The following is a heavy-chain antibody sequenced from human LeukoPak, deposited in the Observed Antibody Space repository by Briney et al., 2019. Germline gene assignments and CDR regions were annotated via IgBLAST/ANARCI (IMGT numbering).Heavy chain of an antibody. CDR2: IIPIFGTA. D-gene: IGHD5-18*01. V-gene: IGHV1-69*05. Sequence: SVKVSCKAPGGTFSSYDISWVLQAPGQGLEWMGGIIPIFGTANYAQKFQGRVTITTDESTSTAYMELSSLRSEDTAVYYCARVRIQLDAFDIWGQGTMVTVSS. J-gene: IGHJ3*02. CDR3: ARVRIQLDAFDI. CDR1: GGTFSSYD.